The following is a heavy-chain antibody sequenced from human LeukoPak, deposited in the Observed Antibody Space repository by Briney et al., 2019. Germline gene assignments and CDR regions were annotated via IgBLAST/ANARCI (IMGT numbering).Heavy chain of an antibody. V-gene: IGHV4-38-2*02. CDR1: GYSISSGYY. J-gene: IGHJ4*02. D-gene: IGHD3-22*01. Sequence: PSETLSLTCTVSGYSISSGYYWGWIRQPPGKGLEWIGTIYHSGGTYYNPSLKSRVTISVDTSKNQFSLKLSSVTAADTAVYYCAKGRAYYSDSSGYYLVRAYDYWGQGTLVTVSS. CDR2: IYHSGGT. CDR3: AKGRAYYSDSSGYYLVRAYDY.